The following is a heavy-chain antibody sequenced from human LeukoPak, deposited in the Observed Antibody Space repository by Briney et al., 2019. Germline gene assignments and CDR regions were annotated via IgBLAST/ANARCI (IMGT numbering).Heavy chain of an antibody. V-gene: IGHV4-34*01. CDR3: ARDLGPGVRLRFLEWFPMDV. CDR1: GVSFSGYY. J-gene: IGHJ6*02. CDR2: INHSGST. Sequence: SETLSLTCAVYGVSFSGYYWSWIRQPPGKGLEWIGEINHSGSTNYNPSLKSRVTISVDTSKNQFSLKLSSVTAADTAVYYCARDLGPGVRLRFLEWFPMDVWGQGTTVTVSS. D-gene: IGHD3-3*01.